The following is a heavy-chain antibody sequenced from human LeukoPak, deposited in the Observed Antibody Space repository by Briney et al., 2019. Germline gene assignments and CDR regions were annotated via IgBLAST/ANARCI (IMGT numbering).Heavy chain of an antibody. Sequence: SVKVSCKASGGTFSSYAISWVRQAPGQGLEWMGRIIPIFGIANYAQKFQGRVTITADKSTSTAYMELSSLRSEDTAVYYCARGGAVAPSYYYYGMDVWGRGTTVTVSS. CDR1: GGTFSSYA. D-gene: IGHD6-19*01. CDR2: IIPIFGIA. V-gene: IGHV1-69*04. J-gene: IGHJ6*02. CDR3: ARGGAVAPSYYYYGMDV.